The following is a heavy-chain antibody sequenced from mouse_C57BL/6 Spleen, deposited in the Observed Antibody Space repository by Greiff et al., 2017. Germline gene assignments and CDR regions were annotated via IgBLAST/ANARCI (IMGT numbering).Heavy chain of an antibody. CDR3: ARQVLRYPHWYFDV. V-gene: IGHV5-2*01. CDR2: INSDGGST. CDR1: EYEFPSHD. Sequence: EVKLLESGGGLVQPGESLKLSCESNEYEFPSHDMSWVRKTPEKRLELVAAINSDGGSTYYPDTMERRFIISRDNTKKTLYLQMSSLRSEDTALYYCARQVLRYPHWYFDVWGTGTTVTVSS. J-gene: IGHJ1*03. D-gene: IGHD1-1*01.